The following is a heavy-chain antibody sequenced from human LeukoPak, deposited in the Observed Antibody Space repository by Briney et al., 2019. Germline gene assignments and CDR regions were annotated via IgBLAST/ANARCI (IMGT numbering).Heavy chain of an antibody. J-gene: IGHJ6*02. Sequence: GGSLRLSCAASGFTFGDHYASWIRQAPGKGLEWISYIYTSTNTIYYADSVKGRFTISRDNAKNSVYLQMSSLRAEDTAVYYCARGHYGLDVWGQGTTVTVSS. CDR2: IYTSTNTI. CDR1: GFTFGDHY. V-gene: IGHV3-11*01. CDR3: ARGHYGLDV.